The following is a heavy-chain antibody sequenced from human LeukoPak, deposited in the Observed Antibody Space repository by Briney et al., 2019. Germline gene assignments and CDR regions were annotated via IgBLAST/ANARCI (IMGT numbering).Heavy chain of an antibody. D-gene: IGHD6-13*01. CDR2: IYNTGRT. CDR1: GASISTTGYY. J-gene: IGHJ5*02. V-gene: IGHV4-39*07. Sequence: SETLSLTCTVSGASISTTGYYWGWIRQPPGKGLEWLGSIYNTGRTHYNPSLKSRVTISVDTSKNQFSLKLNSVTAADTAVYYCARADTRAGTETNWFDPWGQGTLVTVSS. CDR3: ARADTRAGTETNWFDP.